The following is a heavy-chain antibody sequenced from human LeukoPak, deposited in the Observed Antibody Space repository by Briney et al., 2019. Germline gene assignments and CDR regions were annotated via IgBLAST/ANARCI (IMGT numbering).Heavy chain of an antibody. CDR2: IKQDGSEK. J-gene: IGHJ6*02. D-gene: IGHD2-2*01. CDR3: ARERAYCSSTSCQYTFYYYYGTDV. CDR1: GFTFSSYW. Sequence: GGSLRLSCAASGFTFSSYWMSWVRQAPGKGLEWVANIKQDGSEKYYVDSVKGRFTISRDNAKNSLYLQMNSLRAEDTAVYYCARERAYCSSTSCQYTFYYYYGTDVWGQGTTVTVSS. V-gene: IGHV3-7*01.